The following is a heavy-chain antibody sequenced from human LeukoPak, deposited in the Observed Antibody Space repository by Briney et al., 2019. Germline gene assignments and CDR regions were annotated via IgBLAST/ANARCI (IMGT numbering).Heavy chain of an antibody. J-gene: IGHJ4*02. CDR3: ARQTYYYGSGSYSLIGY. CDR1: GGSISSASYY. V-gene: IGHV4-39*01. D-gene: IGHD3-10*01. CDR2: IYYSGNS. Sequence: KTSETLSPTCTVSGGSISSASYYWGWIRQPPGKGLEWIGNIYYSGNSYYNPSLKSRVTISVDTSKNQFSLRLSSVTAADTAVYYCARQTYYYGSGSYSLIGYWGQGTLVTVSS.